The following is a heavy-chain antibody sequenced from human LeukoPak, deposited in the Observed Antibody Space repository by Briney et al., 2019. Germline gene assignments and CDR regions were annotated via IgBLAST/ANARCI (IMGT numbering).Heavy chain of an antibody. Sequence: SETLSLTCTVSGGSISSYYWSWIRQPPGKGLEWIGYIYYSGSTNYNPSLKSRVTISVDTSKNQFSLKLSSVTAADTAVYYCAREAPCGGSPSWFDPWGQGTLVTVSS. J-gene: IGHJ5*02. V-gene: IGHV4-59*01. CDR2: IYYSGST. CDR3: AREAPCGGSPSWFDP. CDR1: GGSISSYY. D-gene: IGHD2-15*01.